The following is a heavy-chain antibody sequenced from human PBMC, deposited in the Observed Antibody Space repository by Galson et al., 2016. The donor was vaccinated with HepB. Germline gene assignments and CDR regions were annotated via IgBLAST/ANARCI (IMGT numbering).Heavy chain of an antibody. Sequence: SLRLSCAASGFSLSGYGMHWVRQVAAKGLEWVSAIGDRDDRTFYADSVKGRFTISRDNSKNTLYLLMNSLRAEDTAVYYCARTVVPAAPLAEVRNLYYFGLDVWGQGTTVTISS. V-gene: IGHV3-23*01. CDR2: IGDRDDRT. D-gene: IGHD2-2*01. CDR3: ARTVVPAAPLAEVRNLYYFGLDV. CDR1: GFSLSGYG. J-gene: IGHJ6*02.